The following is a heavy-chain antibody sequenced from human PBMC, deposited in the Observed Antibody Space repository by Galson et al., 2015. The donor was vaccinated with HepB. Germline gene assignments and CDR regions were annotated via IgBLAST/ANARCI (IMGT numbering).Heavy chain of an antibody. CDR3: ARDRGLGYCSSTSCYELDP. CDR2: IIPIFGIA. CDR1: GGTFSSYA. J-gene: IGHJ5*02. D-gene: IGHD2-2*01. V-gene: IGHV1-69*13. Sequence: SVKVSCKASGGTFSSYAISWVRQAPGQGLEWMGGIIPIFGIANYAQKFQGRVTITADESTSTAYMELSSLRSEDTAVYYCARDRGLGYCSSTSCYELDPWGRGTLVTVSS.